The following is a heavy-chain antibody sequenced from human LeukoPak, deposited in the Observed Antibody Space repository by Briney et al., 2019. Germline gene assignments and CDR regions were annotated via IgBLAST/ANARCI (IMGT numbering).Heavy chain of an antibody. J-gene: IGHJ6*03. CDR2: ISAYNGNT. D-gene: IGHD3-3*01. CDR3: ARTIGGAVITNYYYYMDV. V-gene: IGHV1-18*01. CDR1: GYTFTSYD. Sequence: ASVKVSCKASGYTFTSYDINWVRRATGQGLEWMGWISAYNGNTNYAQKLQGRVTMTTDTSTSTAYMELRSLRSDDTAVYYCARTIGGAVITNYYYYMDVWGKGTTVTVSS.